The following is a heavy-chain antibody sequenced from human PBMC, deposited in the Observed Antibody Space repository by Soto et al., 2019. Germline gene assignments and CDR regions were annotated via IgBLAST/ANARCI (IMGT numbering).Heavy chain of an antibody. CDR1: GYTFTSYD. V-gene: IGHV1-8*01. CDR2: MNPNSGNT. D-gene: IGHD5-12*01. Sequence: ASVKVSCKASGYTFTSYDINWVRQATGQGLEWMGWMNPNSGNTGYAQKFQGRVTMTRNTSISTAYMELSSLKSEDTAVYYCAREGEYSGYNSTHWGDWFDPGAREPWSPSPQ. J-gene: IGHJ5*02. CDR3: AREGEYSGYNSTHWGDWFDP.